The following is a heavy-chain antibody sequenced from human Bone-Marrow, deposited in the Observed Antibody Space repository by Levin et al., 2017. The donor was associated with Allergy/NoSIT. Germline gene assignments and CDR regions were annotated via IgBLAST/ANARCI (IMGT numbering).Heavy chain of an antibody. V-gene: IGHV3-23*01. D-gene: IGHD3-10*01. J-gene: IGHJ4*02. CDR1: GFTFRNYA. Sequence: GESLKISCAASGFTFRNYAMSWVRQAPGKGLEWVSSMAGTGDSTYYADSVKGRFTISRDNSKKTLYLQMNSLRAQYTAVYYCAKDDHYYYVSGPDYWGQGTLVTVSS. CDR3: AKDDHYYYVSGPDY. CDR2: MAGTGDST.